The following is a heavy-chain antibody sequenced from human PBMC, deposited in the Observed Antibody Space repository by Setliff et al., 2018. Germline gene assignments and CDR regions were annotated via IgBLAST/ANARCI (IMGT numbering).Heavy chain of an antibody. V-gene: IGHV4-61*09. J-gene: IGHJ5*02. CDR2: FHTGGST. CDR3: ARAGPTVTFFRVLVISWWDP. D-gene: IGHD3-3*01. Sequence: SETLSLTCTVSGDSISSGSYYWTWIRQPAGKGLEWIGHFHTGGSTNYNRSLRSRVSISVDTSKNQFSLKLSSVTAADTATYYCARAGPTVTFFRVLVISWWDPWGQGSLVPVSS. CDR1: GDSISSGSYY.